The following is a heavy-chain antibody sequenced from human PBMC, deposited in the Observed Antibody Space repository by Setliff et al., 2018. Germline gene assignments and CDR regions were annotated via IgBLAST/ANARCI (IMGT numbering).Heavy chain of an antibody. CDR2: IFQSGIT. J-gene: IGHJ4*02. CDR1: GFSITNGYY. V-gene: IGHV4-38-2*01. D-gene: IGHD5-12*01. CDR3: ARLGGLLVATMPFDY. Sequence: PSETLSLTCAASGFSITNGYYWGWIRQSPGRGLEWIANIFQSGITFYNPSLKSRVTMSLDTSTNQFSLKLRSVTAADTAVYYCARLGGLLVATMPFDYWGQGSPVTVSS.